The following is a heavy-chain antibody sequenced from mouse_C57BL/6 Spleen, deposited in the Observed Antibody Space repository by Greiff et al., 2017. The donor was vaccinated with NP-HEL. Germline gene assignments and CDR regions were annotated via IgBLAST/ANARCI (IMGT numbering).Heavy chain of an antibody. V-gene: IGHV5-17*01. CDR3: ARQGGNWVLAWFAY. Sequence: DVKLVESGGGLVKPGGSLKLSCAASGFTFSDYGMPWVRQAPEKGLEWVAYISGGSSTIYYADTVKGRFTISRDNAKNTLFLQMTSLRSEETAKYYCARQGGNWVLAWFAYWGQGTLVTVSA. CDR1: GFTFSDYG. D-gene: IGHD4-1*01. CDR2: ISGGSSTI. J-gene: IGHJ3*01.